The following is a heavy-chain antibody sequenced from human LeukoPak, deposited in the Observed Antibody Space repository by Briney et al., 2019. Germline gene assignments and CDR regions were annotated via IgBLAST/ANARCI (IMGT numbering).Heavy chain of an antibody. Sequence: PSETLSLTCAVSGYSPGSGVYCGWVRQPPGKGLEWIGNMYHTGTIYYNPSLRSRLTISEDTSKSHFSLTVDSVTAADTAVYYCATGRYSGSVDYWGQGILVTVSS. CDR1: GYSPGSGVY. J-gene: IGHJ4*02. CDR3: ATGRYSGSVDY. V-gene: IGHV4-38-2*01. CDR2: MYHTGTI. D-gene: IGHD1-26*01.